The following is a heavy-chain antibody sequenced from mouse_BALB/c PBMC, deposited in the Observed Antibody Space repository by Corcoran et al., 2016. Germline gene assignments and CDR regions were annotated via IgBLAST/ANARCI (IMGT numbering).Heavy chain of an antibody. CDR1: GFHIKDTY. D-gene: IGHD4-1*01. J-gene: IGHJ1*01. CDR2: IDPANGNT. V-gene: IGHV14-3*02. Sequence: EVQLQQSGAELVKPGASVKLSCTASGFHIKDTYMHWVKQRPEQGMEWRGRIDPANGNTKYDPKFQGKATRTSDTSSNTAYLQLSSLTSEATAVYYCANWDCYGDVWGAGTTVTVSS. CDR3: ANWDCYGDV.